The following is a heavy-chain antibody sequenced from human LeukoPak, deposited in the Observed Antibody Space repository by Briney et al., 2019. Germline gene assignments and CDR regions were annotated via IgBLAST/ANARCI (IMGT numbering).Heavy chain of an antibody. J-gene: IGHJ3*02. D-gene: IGHD3-10*01. V-gene: IGHV4-4*07. CDR3: ARDDYMVAQFDACDI. CDR2: IYTSGST. Sequence: PSETLSLTCIVSGDSVSNFYWSWVRQPAGKELEWIGRIYTSGSTNYNPSLKSRVTMSVDMSKNQLSLKLSSVTAADTAVYYCARDDYMVAQFDACDIWGQGTMATVSS. CDR1: GDSVSNFY.